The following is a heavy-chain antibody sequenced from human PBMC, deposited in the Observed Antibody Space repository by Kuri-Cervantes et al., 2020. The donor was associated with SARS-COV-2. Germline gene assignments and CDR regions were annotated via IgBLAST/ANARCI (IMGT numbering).Heavy chain of an antibody. CDR1: GFSLRASGVG. J-gene: IGHJ4*02. CDR2: IYWDEDK. V-gene: IGHV2-5*05. CDR3: AHYQEPGIPAAGVFDY. D-gene: IGHD6-13*01. Sequence: SGPTLMHPTQSLSLTCTFSGFSLRASGVGVGWIRQPPGKALEWLALIYWDEDKHYGPSLNSRLTITKDTSKNQVVLTMTNMDPVDTPTYYCAHYQEPGIPAAGVFDYWGQGTLVTVSS.